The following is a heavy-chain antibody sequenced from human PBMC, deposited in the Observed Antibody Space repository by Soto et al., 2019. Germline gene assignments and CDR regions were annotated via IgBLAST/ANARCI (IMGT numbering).Heavy chain of an antibody. CDR2: ISYDGSNK. Sequence: GGSLRLSCAASGFTFSSYAMHWVRQAPGKGLEWVAVISYDGSNKYYADSVKGRFTISRDNSKNTLYLQMNSLRAEDTAVYYCARPHDRAGYSYDYWGQGTLVTVSS. CDR1: GFTFSSYA. D-gene: IGHD5-18*01. J-gene: IGHJ4*02. V-gene: IGHV3-30-3*01. CDR3: ARPHDRAGYSYDY.